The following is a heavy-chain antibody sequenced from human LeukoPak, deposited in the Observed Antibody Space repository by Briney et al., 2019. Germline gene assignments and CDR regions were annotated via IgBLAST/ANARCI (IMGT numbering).Heavy chain of an antibody. D-gene: IGHD3-9*01. V-gene: IGHV3-15*01. CDR1: GFTFSNAW. Sequence: GGSLRLSCAASGFTFSNAWMSWVRQAPGKGREWVGRIKSKTDGGTTDYAAPVKGRFTISRDDSKNTLYLQMNSLKTEDTAVYYCTTSSSYYDILTGYYTPWSFDYWGQGTLVTVSS. J-gene: IGHJ4*02. CDR3: TTSSSYYDILTGYYTPWSFDY. CDR2: IKSKTDGGTT.